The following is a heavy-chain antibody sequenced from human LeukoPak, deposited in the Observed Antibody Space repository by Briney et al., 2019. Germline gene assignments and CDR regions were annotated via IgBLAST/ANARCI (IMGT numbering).Heavy chain of an antibody. CDR2: ISAYNGNT. D-gene: IGHD3-22*01. J-gene: IGHJ4*02. Sequence: ASVKVSCKASGYTFTSYGISWARQAPGQGLEWMGWISAYNGNTNYAQKLQGRVTMTTDTSTSTAYMELRSLRSDDTAVYYCARGRNYYDSSGYHYWGQGTLVTVSS. V-gene: IGHV1-18*01. CDR1: GYTFTSYG. CDR3: ARGRNYYDSSGYHY.